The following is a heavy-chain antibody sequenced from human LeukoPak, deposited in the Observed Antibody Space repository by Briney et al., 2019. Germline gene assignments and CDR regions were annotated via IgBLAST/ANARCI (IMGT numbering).Heavy chain of an antibody. CDR2: IYHSGST. CDR1: GGSISSSSYY. D-gene: IGHD1-14*01. J-gene: IGHJ1*01. Sequence: SETLSLTCTVSGGSISSSSYYWGWIRQPPGKGLEWIGSIYHSGSTYYNPSLKSRVTISVDTSKNQFSLKLSSVTAADTAVYYCARVLTNEYFQHWGQGTLVTVSS. V-gene: IGHV4-39*07. CDR3: ARVLTNEYFQH.